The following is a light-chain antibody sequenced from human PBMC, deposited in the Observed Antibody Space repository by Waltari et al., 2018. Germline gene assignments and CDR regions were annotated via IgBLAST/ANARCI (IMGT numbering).Light chain of an antibody. J-gene: IGKJ4*01. Sequence: DIVMTQSPSSMSASVGDRITMTCRASEDIGTYLAWYQQKPGEAPQLLISAASILQSGVPSRFSGSGSGTDFTLTISSLLPEYFATYFCQQADSFPLTFGGGTKVEVK. CDR1: EDIGTY. V-gene: IGKV1-12*01. CDR3: QQADSFPLT. CDR2: AAS.